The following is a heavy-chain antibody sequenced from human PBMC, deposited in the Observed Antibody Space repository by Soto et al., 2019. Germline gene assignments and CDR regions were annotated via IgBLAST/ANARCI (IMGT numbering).Heavy chain of an antibody. CDR3: ASGTNGAFFVY. V-gene: IGHV3-11*01. Sequence: GGSLRLSCAASGFTFSDYYMSWIRQAPGKGLEWVSYISSRSSTIFYADSVRGRFTISRDNVKNSLYLQMNSLRAEDTAVYYCASGTNGAFFVYWGQGILVTVSS. CDR1: GFTFSDYY. CDR2: ISSRSSTI. J-gene: IGHJ4*02. D-gene: IGHD2-8*01.